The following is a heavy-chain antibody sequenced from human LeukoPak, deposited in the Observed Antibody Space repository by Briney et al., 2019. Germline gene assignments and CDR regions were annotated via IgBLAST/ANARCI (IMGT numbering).Heavy chain of an antibody. J-gene: IGHJ6*03. Sequence: ASVKVSCKASGYTFTGYYMHWVRQVPGQGLKWMGWINPNSGGTNYAQKFQGRVTMTRDTSISTAYMELSRLRSDDTAVYYCAREQGGGDPLTTYYYYYMDVWGKGTTVTISS. V-gene: IGHV1-2*02. CDR1: GYTFTGYY. CDR3: AREQGGGDPLTTYYYYYMDV. CDR2: INPNSGGT. D-gene: IGHD2-21*02.